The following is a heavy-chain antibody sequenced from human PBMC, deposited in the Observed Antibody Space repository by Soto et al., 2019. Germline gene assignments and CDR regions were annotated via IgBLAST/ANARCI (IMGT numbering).Heavy chain of an antibody. CDR2: IWYDGSNK. J-gene: IGHJ6*02. CDR1: GFTFSSYG. V-gene: IGHV3-33*01. CDR3: GLPGWDTAMVGGDYYYGMDV. D-gene: IGHD5-18*01. Sequence: GGSLRLSCAASGFTFSSYGMHWVRQAPGKGLEWVAVIWYDGSNKYYADSVKGRFTISRDNSKNTLYLQMNSLRAEDTAVYYCGLPGWDTAMVGGDYYYGMDVWGQGTTVTVSS.